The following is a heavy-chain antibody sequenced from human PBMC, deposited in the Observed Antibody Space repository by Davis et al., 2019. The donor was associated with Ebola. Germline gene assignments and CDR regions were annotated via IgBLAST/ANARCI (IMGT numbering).Heavy chain of an antibody. D-gene: IGHD2-21*02. Sequence: ASVKVSCKASGYTFSTDGISWVRQAPGQGLEWMGWISTYNGDTNYAQKLQGRLTMTRDISISTAYMELSSLRSEDTAVYYCATCRGDCGGAFDIWGQGTMVTVSS. J-gene: IGHJ3*02. V-gene: IGHV1-18*01. CDR3: ATCRGDCGGAFDI. CDR1: GYTFSTDG. CDR2: ISTYNGDT.